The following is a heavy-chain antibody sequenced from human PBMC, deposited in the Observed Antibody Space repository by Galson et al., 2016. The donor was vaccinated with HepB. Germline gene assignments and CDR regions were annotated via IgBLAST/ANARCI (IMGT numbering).Heavy chain of an antibody. CDR3: ARDIDGEYFDY. J-gene: IGHJ4*02. V-gene: IGHV3-30*03. CDR1: RFTFRTYA. Sequence: SLRLSCAASRFTFRTYAMYWVRQAPGKGQEWVALIPYDGSNQYYADSVKGRFTISRDNSKNTLYLQMNSLRAEDTAVYYCARDIDGEYFDYWGQGTLVTVSS. D-gene: IGHD4-17*01. CDR2: IPYDGSNQ.